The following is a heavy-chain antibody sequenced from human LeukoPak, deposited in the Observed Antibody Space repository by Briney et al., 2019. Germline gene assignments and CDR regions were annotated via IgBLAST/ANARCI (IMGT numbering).Heavy chain of an antibody. J-gene: IGHJ6*02. CDR2: IYHSGST. D-gene: IGHD1-14*01. V-gene: IGHV4-30-2*01. Sequence: PSETLSLTCAVYGGSFSGYYWSWIRQPPGKGLEWIGYIYHSGSTYHNPSLKSRVTISVDRSKNQFSLKLSSVTAADTAVYYCARDRYPGYYYYGMDVWGQGTTVTVSS. CDR3: ARDRYPGYYYYGMDV. CDR1: GGSFSGYY.